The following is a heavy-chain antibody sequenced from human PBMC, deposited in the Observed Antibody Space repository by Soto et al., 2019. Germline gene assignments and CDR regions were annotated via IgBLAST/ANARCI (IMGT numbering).Heavy chain of an antibody. Sequence: ASVNVSFKSSGYTFTHYSIHWVRRAPGQRREWMGWINGGNGNTKYSPKFQGRVTITRDTSASTAYMEMSSLGSEDTAVYYCARVIVHCTGGSCYSGGYFEHWGQGTPVTVSS. CDR3: ARVIVHCTGGSCYSGGYFEH. CDR1: GYTFTHYS. V-gene: IGHV1-3*01. D-gene: IGHD2-15*01. CDR2: INGGNGNT. J-gene: IGHJ1*01.